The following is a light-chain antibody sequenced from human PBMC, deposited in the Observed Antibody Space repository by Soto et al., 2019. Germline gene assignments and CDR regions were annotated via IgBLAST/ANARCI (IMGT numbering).Light chain of an antibody. J-gene: IGLJ1*01. CDR3: RSYTSSSTQV. CDR1: NSDVGGYNY. Sequence: QCLLTLPASVSGSPGQSITISCTGTNSDVGGYNYVSWFQQHPGKAPKLMIYEVTNRPSGVSNRFSGSKSGNTASLTISGLQAEDEADYYRRSYTSSSTQVFGTGTKVTVL. CDR2: EVT. V-gene: IGLV2-14*01.